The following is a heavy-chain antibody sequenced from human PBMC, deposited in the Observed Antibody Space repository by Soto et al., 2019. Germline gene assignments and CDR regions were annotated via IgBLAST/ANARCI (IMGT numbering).Heavy chain of an antibody. V-gene: IGHV3-33*01. CDR1: GFIFSSFG. J-gene: IGHJ6*02. CDR3: ARDASYYSLWSGYYPSRNGMDV. D-gene: IGHD3-3*01. CDR2: IWYDGSKK. Sequence: QVQVVESGGGVVQPGRSLRLSCAASGFIFSSFGMHWVRQAPGKGLEWVSLIWYDGSKKSYGDSVKGRFTISRDNSRNTVYLQMNCLRADDTAVYYCARDASYYSLWSGYYPSRNGMDVWGQGTTLTVSS.